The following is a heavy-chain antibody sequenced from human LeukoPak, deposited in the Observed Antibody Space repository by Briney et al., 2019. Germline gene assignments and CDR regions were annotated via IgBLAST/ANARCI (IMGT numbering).Heavy chain of an antibody. V-gene: IGHV7-4-1*02. CDR2: INTNTGNP. CDR1: GYTFTSYA. J-gene: IGHJ6*03. D-gene: IGHD2-2*01. CDR3: ARLYCSSTSCFIPTHKKDYYHYYYMDV. Sequence: ASVKVSCKASGYTFTSYAMNWVRQAPGQGLEWMGWINTNTGNPTYAQGFTGRFVFSLDTSVSTAYLQISSLKAEDTAVYYCARLYCSSTSCFIPTHKKDYYHYYYMDVWGKGTTVTVSS.